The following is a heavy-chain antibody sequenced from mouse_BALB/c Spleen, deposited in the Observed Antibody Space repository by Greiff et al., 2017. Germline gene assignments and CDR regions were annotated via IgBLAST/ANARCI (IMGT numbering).Heavy chain of an antibody. Sequence: EVQLQQSGPSLVKPSQTLSLTCSVTGDSITRGYWNWIRKFPGNKLEYMGYISYSGSTYYNPSLKSRISITRDTSKNQYYLQLNSVTTEDTATYYGARLGNYCDYWGQGTTLTVSS. CDR1: GDSITRGY. CDR3: ARLGNYCDY. V-gene: IGHV3-8*02. J-gene: IGHJ2*01. D-gene: IGHD4-1*01. CDR2: ISYSGST.